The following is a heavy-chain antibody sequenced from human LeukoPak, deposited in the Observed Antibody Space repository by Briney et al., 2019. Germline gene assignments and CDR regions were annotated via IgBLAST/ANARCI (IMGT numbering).Heavy chain of an antibody. CDR3: ARDGAEGDDSAFDV. J-gene: IGHJ3*01. D-gene: IGHD3-22*01. V-gene: IGHV3-72*01. CDR2: TRSKVRKYAT. Sequence: GGSLRLSCAASGFTFSSNSMTWVRQTPGMGLEWVGRTRSKVRKYATEYAASVKGRFTISRDESENSVFLHLSSLTVEDTALYYCARDGAEGDDSAFDVWGQGTMVTVSS. CDR1: GFTFSSNS.